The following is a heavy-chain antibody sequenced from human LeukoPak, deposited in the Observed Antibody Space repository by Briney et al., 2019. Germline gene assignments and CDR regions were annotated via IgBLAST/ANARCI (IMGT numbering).Heavy chain of an antibody. D-gene: IGHD1-26*01. V-gene: IGHV4-39*07. J-gene: IGHJ4*02. Sequence: SETLSLTCTISGGSIRSSSYYWGRIRQPPGKGLEWIGEINHFGSTNYNPSLKSRVTISIDTSKNQFSLKLSSVTAADTAVYYCARGRVGATTHEPWIGWGQGTLVTVSS. CDR2: INHFGST. CDR3: ARGRVGATTHEPWIG. CDR1: GGSIRSSSYY.